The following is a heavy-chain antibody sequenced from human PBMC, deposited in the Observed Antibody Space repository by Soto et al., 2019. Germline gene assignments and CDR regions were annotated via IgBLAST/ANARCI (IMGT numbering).Heavy chain of an antibody. V-gene: IGHV3-9*01. CDR1: GFTFDDYA. J-gene: IGHJ4*02. D-gene: IGHD3-9*01. Sequence: EVPLVESGGGLVQPGRSLRLSCAASGFTFDDYAMHWVRQGPRKGLEWVSGITWNSGSVAYADSVKGRFTISRDNAKNSLYLRMNSLSAEATALYNCLNDRIRYFDWGVDYWGQGTLVTVSS. CDR2: ITWNSGSV. CDR3: LNDRIRYFDWGVDY.